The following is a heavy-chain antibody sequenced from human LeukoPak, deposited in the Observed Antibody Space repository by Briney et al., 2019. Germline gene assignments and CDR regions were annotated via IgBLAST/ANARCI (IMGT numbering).Heavy chain of an antibody. CDR3: AKGLIADYYMDV. V-gene: IGHV3-30*18. J-gene: IGHJ6*03. CDR2: ISYDGSNK. Sequence: GGSLRLSRAASGFTFSSYGMHWVRRAPGKGLEWVAVISYDGSNKYYADSVKGRFTISRDNSKNTLDLQMNSLRAEDTAVYYCAKGLIADYYMDVWGKGTTVTVSS. D-gene: IGHD2-21*01. CDR1: GFTFSSYG.